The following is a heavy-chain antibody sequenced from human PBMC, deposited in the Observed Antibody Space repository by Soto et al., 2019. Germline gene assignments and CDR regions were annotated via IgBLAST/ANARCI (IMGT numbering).Heavy chain of an antibody. J-gene: IGHJ6*03. Sequence: QVQLVQSGAEVEKPGASVKVSCKASGYSFSNYAVHWVRQAPGQRLEWMGWVNAGNGNTRYSQNFQGRVTITRDTYARTAYLALSSLRSGHTAVYYCARGHLAVVPVASWNYYMDVWGKVTTVTVSS. D-gene: IGHD3-3*01. V-gene: IGHV1-3*01. CDR3: ARGHLAVVPVASWNYYMDV. CDR2: VNAGNGNT. CDR1: GYSFSNYA.